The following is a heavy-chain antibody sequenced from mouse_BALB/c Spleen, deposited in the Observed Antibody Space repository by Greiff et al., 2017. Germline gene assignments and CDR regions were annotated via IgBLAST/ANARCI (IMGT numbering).Heavy chain of an antibody. J-gene: IGHJ2*01. V-gene: IGHV2-9*02. CDR1: GFSFTSYG. CDR2: IWAGGST. Sequence: VMLVESGPGLVAPSQSLSITCTVSGFSFTSYGVHWVRQPPGKGLEWLGVIWAGGSTNYNSALMSRLSISKDNSKSQVFLKMNSLQTDDTAMYYCARDPLSYGSSYDYFDYWGQGTTLTVSS. CDR3: ARDPLSYGSSYDYFDY. D-gene: IGHD1-1*01.